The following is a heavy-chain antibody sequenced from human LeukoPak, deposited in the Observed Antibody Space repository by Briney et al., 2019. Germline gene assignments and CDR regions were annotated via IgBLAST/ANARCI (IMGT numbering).Heavy chain of an antibody. CDR3: ASLSSTSSTAFDI. Sequence: GESLKITCKGSGYSFTSYWIGWVRQMPGKGLEWMGIIYPGDSDTRYSPSFQGQVTISADKSISTAYLQWSSLKASDTAMYYCASLSSTSSTAFDIWGQGTIVTVSS. CDR1: GYSFTSYW. CDR2: IYPGDSDT. J-gene: IGHJ3*02. V-gene: IGHV5-51*01. D-gene: IGHD2-2*01.